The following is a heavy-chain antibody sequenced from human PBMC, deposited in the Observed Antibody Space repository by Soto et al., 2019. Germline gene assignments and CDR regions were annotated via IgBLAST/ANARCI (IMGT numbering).Heavy chain of an antibody. CDR3: TTRVVVATSGDY. J-gene: IGHJ4*02. D-gene: IGHD5-12*01. CDR2: IKSKTDGGTT. V-gene: IGHV3-15*01. Sequence: GGSQRLSYAASGFTFSNAWVSWVRQAPGKGLEWVGRIKSKTDGGTTDYAAPVKGRFTISRDDSKNTLYLQMNSLKTEDTAVYYCTTRVVVATSGDYWGQGTLVTVSS. CDR1: GFTFSNAW.